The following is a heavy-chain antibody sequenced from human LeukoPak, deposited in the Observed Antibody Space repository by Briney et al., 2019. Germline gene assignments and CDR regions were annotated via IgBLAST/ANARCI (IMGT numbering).Heavy chain of an antibody. D-gene: IGHD3-16*02. CDR1: GYTFTSYD. Sequence: ASVKVSCKASGYTFTSYDINWVRQATGQGLEWMGWMTPNSGNTGYAQKFQGRVTMTRNTSISTAYMELSSLRSEDTAVYYCARGYSYYDYVWGSYRLSGGYYFDYWGQGTLVTVSS. V-gene: IGHV1-8*01. CDR3: ARGYSYYDYVWGSYRLSGGYYFDY. J-gene: IGHJ4*02. CDR2: MTPNSGNT.